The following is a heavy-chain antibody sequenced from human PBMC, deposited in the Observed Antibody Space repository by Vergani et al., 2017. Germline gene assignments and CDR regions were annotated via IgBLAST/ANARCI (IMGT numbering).Heavy chain of an antibody. Sequence: QVQLVQSGAEVKKPGASVKVSCKASGYTFTSYYMHWVRQAPGQGLEWMGIINPSGGSTSDAQKFQGRVTMARDTSTSTAYMELRSLRSDDTAVYYCARDKMTTGYYYYYFGMDGWGQGSMVTVSS. CDR2: INPSGGST. CDR1: GYTFTSYY. CDR3: ARDKMTTGYYYYYFGMDG. V-gene: IGHV1-46*01. D-gene: IGHD4-17*01. J-gene: IGHJ6*02.